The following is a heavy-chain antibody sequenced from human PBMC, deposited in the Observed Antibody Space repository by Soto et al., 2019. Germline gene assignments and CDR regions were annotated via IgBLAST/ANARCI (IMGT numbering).Heavy chain of an antibody. Sequence: SETLSLTCAVSGYSISSSNWWGLIRQPPGKGLEWIGYIYYSGTTYYNPSLKSRVTMSVDTSKNQFSLKLTSVTAVDTAVYYCARVVGALGHWFDPWGQGTLVTVSS. CDR2: IYYSGTT. J-gene: IGHJ5*02. D-gene: IGHD1-26*01. CDR1: GYSISSSNW. CDR3: ARVVGALGHWFDP. V-gene: IGHV4-28*03.